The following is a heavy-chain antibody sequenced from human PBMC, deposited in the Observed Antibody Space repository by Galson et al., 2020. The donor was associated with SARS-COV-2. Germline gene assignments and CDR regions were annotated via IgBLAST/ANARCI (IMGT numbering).Heavy chain of an antibody. CDR1: GFTFSTYA. D-gene: IGHD4-17*01. CDR2: ITLSGGST. Sequence: GESLKISCAASGFTFSTYAMNWVRHAPGKGLEWLSVITLSGGSTYYADSVKGRFTISRDNSKNTLYLQMNSLRADDTALYYCARAQEPTETFDSCCQRTLVIVPS. V-gene: IGHV3-23*01. CDR3: ARAQEPTETFDS. J-gene: IGHJ4*02.